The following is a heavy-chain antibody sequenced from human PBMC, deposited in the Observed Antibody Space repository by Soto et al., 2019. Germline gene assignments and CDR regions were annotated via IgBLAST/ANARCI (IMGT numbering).Heavy chain of an antibody. J-gene: IGHJ4*02. Sequence: EVQMVESGGGLVKPGESLTLSCAASGFTFSSFTMNWVRQAPGKGLEWVSSISSSGGDIYYADSVKGRFTISRDNAQNYLYLQMNSLRAEDTAVYYCARSNYGDFVFYFDYWGQGTLVTVSS. CDR2: ISSSGGDI. CDR3: ARSNYGDFVFYFDY. V-gene: IGHV3-21*01. D-gene: IGHD4-17*01. CDR1: GFTFSSFT.